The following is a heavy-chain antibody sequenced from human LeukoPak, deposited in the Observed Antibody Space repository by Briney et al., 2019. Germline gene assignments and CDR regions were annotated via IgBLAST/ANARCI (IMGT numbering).Heavy chain of an antibody. CDR3: ARGYYGDYLGGY. CDR1: GYTFTSHY. Sequence: ASVKVSCKASGYTFTSHYMHWVRQAPGQGLEWMGWISAYNGNTNYAQKLQGRVTMTTDTSTSTAYMELRSLRSDDTAVYYCARGYYGDYLGGYWGQGTLVTVSS. CDR2: ISAYNGNT. J-gene: IGHJ4*02. V-gene: IGHV1-18*04. D-gene: IGHD4-17*01.